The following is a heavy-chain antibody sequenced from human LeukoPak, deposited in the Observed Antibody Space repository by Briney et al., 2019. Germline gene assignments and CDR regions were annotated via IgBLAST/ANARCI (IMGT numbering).Heavy chain of an antibody. CDR3: ARDPPSAYTSPWFYFDY. J-gene: IGHJ4*02. Sequence: GRSLRLSCAASGFTFTNYGMHWVRQAPGKGLELVAVTWYDGSNKYYADSVKGRFTISRDNSKNTLYLQMNSLRAEDTAVYYCARDPPSAYTSPWFYFDYWGQGTLATVSS. CDR2: TWYDGSNK. CDR1: GFTFTNYG. V-gene: IGHV3-33*01. D-gene: IGHD6-6*01.